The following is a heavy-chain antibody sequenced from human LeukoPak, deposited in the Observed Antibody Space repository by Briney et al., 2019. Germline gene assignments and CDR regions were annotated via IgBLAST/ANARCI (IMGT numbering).Heavy chain of an antibody. CDR2: IYYSGST. J-gene: IGHJ4*02. CDR1: GGSISSYY. Sequence: SETLSLTCTVSGGSISSYYWSWIRQPPGKGHEWIGYIYYSGSTNNNPSLKSRVTISVDTSKNQFSLKLSSVTAADTAVYYCARAISTGDSYGLVFDYWGQGTLVTVSS. CDR3: ARAISTGDSYGLVFDY. D-gene: IGHD5-18*01. V-gene: IGHV4-59*08.